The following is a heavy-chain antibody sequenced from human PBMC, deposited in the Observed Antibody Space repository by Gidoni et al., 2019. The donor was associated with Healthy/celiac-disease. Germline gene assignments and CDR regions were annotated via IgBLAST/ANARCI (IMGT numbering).Heavy chain of an antibody. V-gene: IGHV6-1*01. CDR1: GDSVSSNSAA. CDR2: TYYRSKWYS. Sequence: QVQLQQSGPGLVKPSQTLSLTCAIPGDSVSSNSAAWNWIRQSPSRGLEWLGRTYYRSKWYSDYAVSVKSRITINPDTSKNQFSLQLNSVTPEDTAVYYCARAQDYYDSSGYYTWGQGTLVTVSS. CDR3: ARAQDYYDSSGYYT. J-gene: IGHJ5*02. D-gene: IGHD3-22*01.